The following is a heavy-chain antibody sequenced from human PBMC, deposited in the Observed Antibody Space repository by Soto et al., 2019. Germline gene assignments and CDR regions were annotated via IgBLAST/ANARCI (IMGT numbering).Heavy chain of an antibody. Sequence: GGSLRLSCAASGFTFSSYAMHWVRQAPGKGLEWVGFIWYDGSNTFYADFVEGRFTISRDNAKNSLFLQMNSLRAEDTAVYYCARDQLYYNDISGRPLNAFDVWGQGTMVTVSS. D-gene: IGHD3-22*01. CDR1: GFTFSSYA. CDR2: IWYDGSNT. CDR3: ARDQLYYNDISGRPLNAFDV. J-gene: IGHJ3*01. V-gene: IGHV3-33*01.